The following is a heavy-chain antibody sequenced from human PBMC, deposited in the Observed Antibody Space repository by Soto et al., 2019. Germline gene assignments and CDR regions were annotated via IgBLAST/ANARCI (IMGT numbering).Heavy chain of an antibody. CDR3: ARDRTHYDILTGYLSY. J-gene: IGHJ4*02. Sequence: ASVKVSCKASGYTFTSYYMHWVRQAPGQGLEWMGIINPSGGSTSYAQKFQGRVTMTRDTSTSTVYMELSSLRSEDTAVYYCARDRTHYDILTGYLSYWGQGTLVTVSS. CDR1: GYTFTSYY. V-gene: IGHV1-46*03. CDR2: INPSGGST. D-gene: IGHD3-9*01.